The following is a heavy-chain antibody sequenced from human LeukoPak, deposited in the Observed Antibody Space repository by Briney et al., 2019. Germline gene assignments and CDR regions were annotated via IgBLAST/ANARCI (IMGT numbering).Heavy chain of an antibody. CDR3: ARDLPAYYDSGSYYWGVRGSPNWFDP. J-gene: IGHJ5*02. Sequence: PSETLSLTCAVYGGSFSGYYWSWIRQPAGKGLEWIGRIYTSGNTNYNPSLKSRVTMSVDMSKNQFSLKLSSVTAADTAVYYCARDLPAYYDSGSYYWGVRGSPNWFDPWGQGTLVTVSS. V-gene: IGHV4-4*07. D-gene: IGHD3-10*01. CDR1: GGSFSGYY. CDR2: IYTSGNT.